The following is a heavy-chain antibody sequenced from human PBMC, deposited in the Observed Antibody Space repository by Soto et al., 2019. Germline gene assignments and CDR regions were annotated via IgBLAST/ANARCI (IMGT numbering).Heavy chain of an antibody. CDR2: IFPSGTT. V-gene: IGHV4-30-2*01. CDR1: VGSLSGATYS. Sequence: SETLSLTCGVSVGSLSGATYSWNWIRQPPWKGLEWIGYIFPSGTTYYNPSLKSRVTISIDVSKNQFSLSLRSLTAADTAVYYCARSREFDYRSQGTQVTVYS. CDR3: ARSREFDY. J-gene: IGHJ4*02.